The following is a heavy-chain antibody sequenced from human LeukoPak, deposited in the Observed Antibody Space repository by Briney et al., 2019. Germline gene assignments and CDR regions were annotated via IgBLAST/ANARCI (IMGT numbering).Heavy chain of an antibody. CDR3: AKVRDRRDGFNFYFYYYMDV. V-gene: IGHV3-7*01. CDR1: GFTFGDYW. CDR2: IKQDGSET. D-gene: IGHD5-24*01. Sequence: GGSLRLSCAASGFTFGDYWMNWVRQAPGKGLEWVANIKQDGSETSYVDSVGGRFTISRDNAKNSLYLQMNSLRAEDTAVYYCAKVRDRRDGFNFYFYYYMDVWGKGTTVTVS. J-gene: IGHJ6*03.